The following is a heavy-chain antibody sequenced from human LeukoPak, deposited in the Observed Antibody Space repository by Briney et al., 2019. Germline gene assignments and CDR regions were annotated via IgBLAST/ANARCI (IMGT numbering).Heavy chain of an antibody. CDR3: GRGGSYRAFDI. J-gene: IGHJ3*02. CDR1: GFTFSDYY. Sequence: GGSLRLSCAASGFTFSDYYMSWIRQAPGKGLEWVSYISSSSSTIYYADSVKGRFTISRDNSKNTLYLQMNSLKTEDTAVYYCGRGGSYRAFDIWGQGTMVTVSS. D-gene: IGHD1-14*01. CDR2: ISSSSSTI. V-gene: IGHV3-11*01.